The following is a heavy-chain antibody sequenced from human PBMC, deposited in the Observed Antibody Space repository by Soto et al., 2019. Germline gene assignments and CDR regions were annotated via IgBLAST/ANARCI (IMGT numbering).Heavy chain of an antibody. CDR1: GGTFSSYT. V-gene: IGHV1-69*02. Sequence: QVQLVQSGAEVKKPGSSVKVSCKASGGTFSSYTISWVRQAPGQGLEWMGRIIPILGIANYAQKFQGRVTXTXXKSTSTAYMELSSLRSEDTAVYYCARGPPDSNRGYWGQGTLVTVSS. CDR2: IIPILGIA. D-gene: IGHD3-22*01. CDR3: ARGPPDSNRGY. J-gene: IGHJ4*02.